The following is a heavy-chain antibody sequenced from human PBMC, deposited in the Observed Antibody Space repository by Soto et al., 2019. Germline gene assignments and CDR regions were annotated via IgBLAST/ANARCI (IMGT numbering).Heavy chain of an antibody. J-gene: IGHJ4*02. Sequence: PGGSLRLSCAASGFTFSSYGMHWVRQAPGKGLEWVAVIWYDGSNKYYADSVKGRFTISRDNSKNTLYLQMNSLRAEDTAVYYCARDPYGDYEVDYWGQGTLVTVSS. CDR3: ARDPYGDYEVDY. V-gene: IGHV3-33*01. CDR2: IWYDGSNK. CDR1: GFTFSSYG. D-gene: IGHD4-17*01.